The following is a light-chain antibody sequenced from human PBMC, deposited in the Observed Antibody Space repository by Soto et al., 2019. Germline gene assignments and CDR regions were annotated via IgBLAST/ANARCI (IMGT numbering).Light chain of an antibody. J-gene: IGKJ1*01. CDR3: QQYNNLART. CDR1: QRVSSN. CDR2: GAS. V-gene: IGKV3-15*01. Sequence: EIVMTQSPATLSVSPGERATLSCRASQRVSSNLAWYQQKPGQAPRLLIYGASTRATGIPARFSGSGSGTEFTLTVSSLQSEEFAVYYCQQYNNLARTFGQGTKVEIK.